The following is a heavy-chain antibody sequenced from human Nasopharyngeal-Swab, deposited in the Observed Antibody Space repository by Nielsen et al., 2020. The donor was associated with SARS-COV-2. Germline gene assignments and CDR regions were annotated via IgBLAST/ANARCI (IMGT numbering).Heavy chain of an antibody. CDR3: ASRGGRWLQPVGYGMDV. J-gene: IGHJ6*02. Sequence: SVKVSCKASGGTFSSYAISWVRQAPGQGLEWMGGIIPIFGTANYAQKFQGRVTITADGSTSTAYMELSSLRSEDTAVYYCASRGGRWLQPVGYGMDVWGQGTTVTVSS. CDR1: GGTFSSYA. CDR2: IIPIFGTA. V-gene: IGHV1-69*13. D-gene: IGHD5-24*01.